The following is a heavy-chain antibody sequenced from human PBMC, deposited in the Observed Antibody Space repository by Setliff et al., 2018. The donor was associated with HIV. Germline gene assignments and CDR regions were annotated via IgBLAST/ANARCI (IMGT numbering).Heavy chain of an antibody. Sequence: SETLSLTCAVSGGSISSSNWWNWVRQPPGKGLEWIGVIYHTGSTNYNPSLKSRLTISVDKSNNQFSLKLTSVTAADTAVYYCARVLFDYVWGTYRLRPVGFDLWGQGTVVTVS. CDR3: ARVLFDYVWGTYRLRPVGFDL. D-gene: IGHD3-16*02. CDR2: IYHTGST. J-gene: IGHJ3*01. V-gene: IGHV4-4*02. CDR1: GGSISSSNW.